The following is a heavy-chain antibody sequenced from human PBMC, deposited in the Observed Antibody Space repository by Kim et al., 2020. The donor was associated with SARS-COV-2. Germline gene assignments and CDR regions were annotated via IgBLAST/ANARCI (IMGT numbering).Heavy chain of an antibody. Sequence: SETLSLTCTVSGDSVSSGRSYWTWIRQPPGKGLEWIGYIYYSGSTNYNPSLKSRVSISVDTSKNHFSLNLASVTAADTAIYYCASLQASYCTGATCVRGLDSWGQGTLVTVSS. V-gene: IGHV4-61*03. CDR3: ASLQASYCTGATCVRGLDS. J-gene: IGHJ4*02. CDR1: GDSVSSGRSY. D-gene: IGHD2-8*02. CDR2: IYYSGST.